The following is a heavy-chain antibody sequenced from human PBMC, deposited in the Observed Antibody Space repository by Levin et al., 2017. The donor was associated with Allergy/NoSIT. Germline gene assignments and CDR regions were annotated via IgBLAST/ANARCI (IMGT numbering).Heavy chain of an antibody. Sequence: SETLSLTCAVYGGSFSGYYWSWIRQPPGKGLEWIGEINHSGSTNYNPSLKSRVTISVDTSKNQFSLKLSSVTAADTAVYYCARAHGDWRMFRPWGQGTLVTVSS. CDR1: GGSFSGYY. D-gene: IGHD4-17*01. J-gene: IGHJ5*02. CDR2: INHSGST. CDR3: ARAHGDWRMFRP. V-gene: IGHV4-34*01.